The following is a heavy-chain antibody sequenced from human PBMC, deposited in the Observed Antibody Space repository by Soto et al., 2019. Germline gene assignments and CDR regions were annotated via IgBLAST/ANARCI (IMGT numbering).Heavy chain of an antibody. Sequence: PSETLSLTCTVSGGSISSSSYYWGWLRQPPGKGLEWIGRTYYSGSTYYNPSLKSRVTISVDKSKNHFSLKLSSVTAADTAVYYCARSEATVLDYWGQGTLVTVSS. J-gene: IGHJ4*02. V-gene: IGHV4-39*07. D-gene: IGHD4-17*01. CDR3: ARSEATVLDY. CDR2: TYYSGST. CDR1: GGSISSSSYY.